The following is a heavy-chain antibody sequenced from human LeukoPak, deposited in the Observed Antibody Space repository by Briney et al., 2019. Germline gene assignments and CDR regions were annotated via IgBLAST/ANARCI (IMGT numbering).Heavy chain of an antibody. Sequence: SETLSLTCTVSGDSISSSSYYWGWIRQPPGKGLEWIGSIYYSGSTYYNPSLKSRVTISVDTSKNQFSLKLSSVTAADTAVYYCARDLLNHIEPYYYMDDWGRGTTVTVSS. CDR2: IYYSGST. J-gene: IGHJ6*03. CDR1: GDSISSSSYY. V-gene: IGHV4-39*07. D-gene: IGHD1-14*01. CDR3: ARDLLNHIEPYYYMDD.